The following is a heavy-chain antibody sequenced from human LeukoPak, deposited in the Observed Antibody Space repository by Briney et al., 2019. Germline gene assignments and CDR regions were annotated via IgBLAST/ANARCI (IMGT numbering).Heavy chain of an antibody. Sequence: SQTLSLTCAISGDSVSRDTAAWNWVRQSPSRGLEWLGRTYYRSKWYNDYVVSVKSRITINPDTSKNQFSLQLNSVTPEDTAVYYCARDRGDSSWYYFDNWGQGSLVTVSS. CDR2: TYYRSKWYN. D-gene: IGHD6-13*01. CDR3: ARDRGDSSWYYFDN. V-gene: IGHV6-1*01. J-gene: IGHJ4*02. CDR1: GDSVSRDTAA.